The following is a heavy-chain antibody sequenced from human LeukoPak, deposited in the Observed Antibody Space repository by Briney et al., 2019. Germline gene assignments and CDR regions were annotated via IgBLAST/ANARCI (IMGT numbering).Heavy chain of an antibody. Sequence: SETLSLTCTVSGGSISNNYWSWIRQPPGKGLEWIGYIYYIGSTDYNPSLESRVTISVDTSKNQFSLKLSSVTAADTAVYYCARGGWSLDYWGQGTLVTVSS. D-gene: IGHD6-19*01. CDR2: IYYIGST. V-gene: IGHV4-59*01. J-gene: IGHJ4*02. CDR1: GGSISNNY. CDR3: ARGGWSLDY.